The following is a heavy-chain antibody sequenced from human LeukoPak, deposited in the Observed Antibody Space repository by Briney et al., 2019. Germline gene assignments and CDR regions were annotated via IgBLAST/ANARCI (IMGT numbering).Heavy chain of an antibody. CDR1: GGSISSPY. J-gene: IGHJ4*02. D-gene: IGHD3-3*02. V-gene: IGHV4-59*08. CDR2: IYYGGST. Sequence: SETLSLTCTVSGGSISSPYWTWIRQPPGMGLEWIGYIYYGGSTDYSPSLKSRATISLDTSKNQFSLHLTSVTAADTAVYYCARQLAGLAPPGFIDSWGQGTLVTVSS. CDR3: ARQLAGLAPPGFIDS.